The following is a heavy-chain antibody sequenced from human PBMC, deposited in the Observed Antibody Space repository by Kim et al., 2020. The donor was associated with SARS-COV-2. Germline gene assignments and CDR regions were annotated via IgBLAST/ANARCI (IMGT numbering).Heavy chain of an antibody. D-gene: IGHD6-19*01. Sequence: SETLSLTCTVSGGSISSYYWSWIRQPPGKGLEWIGYIYYSGSTNYNPSLKSRVTISVDTSKNQFSLKLSSVTAADTAVYYCAREGVREAVAGTGPWGQGTLVTVSS. CDR2: IYYSGST. CDR1: GGSISSYY. J-gene: IGHJ5*02. V-gene: IGHV4-59*13. CDR3: AREGVREAVAGTGP.